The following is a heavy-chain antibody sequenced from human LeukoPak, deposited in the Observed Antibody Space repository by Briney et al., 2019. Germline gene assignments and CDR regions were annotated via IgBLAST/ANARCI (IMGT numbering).Heavy chain of an antibody. V-gene: IGHV3-74*01. CDR1: GFTFHSYW. D-gene: IGHD3-16*01. Sequence: GGSLRLSCAASGFTFHSYWMHWVRQALGKGLVWVSRIDNDGGSTTYADSVKGRFTISRDNAKNTLYLQMNSVRAEDTAVYYCARSSFPYYFDYWGQGTLVTVSS. CDR3: ARSSFPYYFDY. CDR2: IDNDGGST. J-gene: IGHJ4*02.